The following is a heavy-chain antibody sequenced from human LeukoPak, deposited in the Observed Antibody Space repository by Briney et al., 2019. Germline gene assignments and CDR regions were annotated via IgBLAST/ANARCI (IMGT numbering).Heavy chain of an antibody. D-gene: IGHD3/OR15-3a*01. CDR1: SDLLSVYS. CDR3: ARVTPTGDFWPALPPLFDS. Sequence: SETVSLLCTLWSDLLSVYSWIWLRQPPGKGLAWIVLLYYLSSTNYNHSINSHVTISRDTSKSQLSLILTSLNTADRALYYCARVTPTGDFWPALPPLFDSWGQGIRVTVSS. V-gene: IGHV4-59*01. CDR2: LYYLSST. J-gene: IGHJ4*02.